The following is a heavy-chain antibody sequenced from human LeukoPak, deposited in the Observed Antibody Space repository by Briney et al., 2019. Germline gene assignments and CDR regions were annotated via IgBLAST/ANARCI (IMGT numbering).Heavy chain of an antibody. CDR2: ISSSGSTI. CDR1: GFTFSSYE. V-gene: IGHV3-48*03. J-gene: IGHJ6*04. CDR3: AELGITMIGGV. Sequence: GGGLVQPGGSLRLSCAASGFTFSSYEMTWVRQAPGKGLEWVSYISSSGSTIYYADSVKGRFTISRDNAKNSLYLQMNSLRAEDTAVYYCAELGITMIGGVWGKGTTVTISS. D-gene: IGHD3-10*02.